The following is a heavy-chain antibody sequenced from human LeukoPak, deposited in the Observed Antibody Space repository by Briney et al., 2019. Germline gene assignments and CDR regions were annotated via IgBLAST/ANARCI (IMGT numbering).Heavy chain of an antibody. CDR3: ARERCSSTSCYGMDV. D-gene: IGHD2-2*01. J-gene: IGHJ6*02. V-gene: IGHV1-46*01. Sequence: GASVKVSCKASGYTFTSYYMHWVRQAPGQGLEWMGIINPSGGSTSYAQKFQGRVTMTRDTSTSTVYMELSSLRSEDTAVYYCARERCSSTSCYGMDVWGQGTTVTVSS. CDR2: INPSGGST. CDR1: GYTFTSYY.